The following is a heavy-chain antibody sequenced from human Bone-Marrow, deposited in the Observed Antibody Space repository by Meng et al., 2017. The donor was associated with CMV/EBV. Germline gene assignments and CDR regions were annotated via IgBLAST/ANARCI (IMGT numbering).Heavy chain of an antibody. V-gene: IGHV1-69*13. CDR1: XYTFTSYG. CDR3: ARVRYYDYVWGSYRYLWFDP. J-gene: IGHJ5*02. CDR2: IIPIFGTA. D-gene: IGHD3-16*02. Sequence: QVQLVQSGAEVKKPGASVKVSCXAXXYTFTSYGISWVRQAPGQGLEWMGGIIPIFGTANYAQKFQGRVTITADESTSTAYMELSSLRSEDTAVYYCARVRYYDYVWGSYRYLWFDPWGQGTLVTVSS.